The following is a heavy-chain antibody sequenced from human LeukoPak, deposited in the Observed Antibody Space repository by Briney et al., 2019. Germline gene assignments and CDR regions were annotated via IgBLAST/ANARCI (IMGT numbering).Heavy chain of an antibody. CDR3: AKDPIFSGSYGVFDY. J-gene: IGHJ4*02. CDR2: IIDSGNSI. D-gene: IGHD1-26*01. V-gene: IGHV3-23*01. Sequence: PGGSLRLSCAASGFTFSSCAVSWVRQAPGKGLEWVSTIIDSGNSIYYADSAEGRFTISRDNSKNTLYLQMNGLRAGDTAVYYCAKDPIFSGSYGVFDYWGLGTLVTVSS. CDR1: GFTFSSCA.